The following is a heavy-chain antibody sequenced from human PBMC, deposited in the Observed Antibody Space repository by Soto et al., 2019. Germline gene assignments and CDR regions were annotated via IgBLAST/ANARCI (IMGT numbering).Heavy chain of an antibody. V-gene: IGHV2-5*02. Sequence: GSGPTLVNPPQTLTLTCTVSGFSLNTGGLGVGWIRQPPGKAPEWLALIYWDDDKRYSPSLKNRLGISKDTSNNLVVFTMTNMDPVDTATYYCVHSRCGGDCLRSYSSHYYYGMDVWGQGTTVTVS. J-gene: IGHJ6*02. CDR2: IYWDDDK. D-gene: IGHD2-21*02. CDR1: GFSLNTGGLG. CDR3: VHSRCGGDCLRSYSSHYYYGMDV.